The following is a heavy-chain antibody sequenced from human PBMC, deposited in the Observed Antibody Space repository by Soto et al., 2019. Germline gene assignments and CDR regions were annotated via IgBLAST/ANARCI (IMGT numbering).Heavy chain of an antibody. D-gene: IGHD2-2*02. CDR1: GYTFTRHG. V-gene: IGHV1-18*01. CDR3: TRDQGIPYYYYAMDV. J-gene: IGHJ6*02. Sequence: GASVKVSCKASGYTFTRHGISWVRQAPGQGLEWVGWISTYNGNTNYAQKLQGRLTMTTDTSTSSAYMELRSLTSDDTAMYYCTRDQGIPYYYYAMDVWGQGTTVTVS. CDR2: ISTYNGNT.